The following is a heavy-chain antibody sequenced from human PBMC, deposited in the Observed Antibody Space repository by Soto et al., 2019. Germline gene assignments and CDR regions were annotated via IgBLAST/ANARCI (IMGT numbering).Heavy chain of an antibody. V-gene: IGHV4-61*01. J-gene: IGHJ5*02. Sequence: PSETLSLTCTVSGDSVSSGSYYWSWIRQPPGKGLEWIGYIYYSGSTNYNPSLKSRVTISVDTSKNQFSLKLSSVTAADTAVYYCARGPVPNYYGSGSYYTFDPWGQGTLVTVSS. CDR2: IYYSGST. CDR1: GDSVSSGSYY. D-gene: IGHD3-10*01. CDR3: ARGPVPNYYGSGSYYTFDP.